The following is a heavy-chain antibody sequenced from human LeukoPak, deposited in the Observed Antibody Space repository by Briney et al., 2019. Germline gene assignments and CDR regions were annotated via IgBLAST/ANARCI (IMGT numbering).Heavy chain of an antibody. Sequence: GGPLRLSCAASGFTFSSYWMHWVRQAPGKGLVWVSRINTDGSSTSYADSVKGRFTISRDNAKNTLYLQMNSLRAEGTAVYYCARDHDSSGWSGGFDYWGQGTLVTVSS. CDR3: ARDHDSSGWSGGFDY. J-gene: IGHJ4*02. CDR2: INTDGSST. CDR1: GFTFSSYW. D-gene: IGHD6-19*01. V-gene: IGHV3-74*01.